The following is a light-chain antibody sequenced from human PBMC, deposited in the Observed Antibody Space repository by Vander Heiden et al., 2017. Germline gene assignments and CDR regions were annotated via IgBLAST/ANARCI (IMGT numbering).Light chain of an antibody. J-gene: IGKJ3*01. V-gene: IGKV3-20*01. CDR2: GAS. CDR1: QSVSSSY. CDR3: QQYGSSPFT. Sequence: ILLTQSPGTLSLSPVERATLSCRAIQSVSSSYLAWYQQKPGQAPRLLIYGASSRATGIPDRFSGSGSGTDFTLTISRLEPEDFAVYYCQQYGSSPFTFGPGTKADIK.